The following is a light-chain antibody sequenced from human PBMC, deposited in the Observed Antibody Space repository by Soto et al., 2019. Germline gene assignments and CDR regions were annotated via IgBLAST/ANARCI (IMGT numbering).Light chain of an antibody. CDR2: GAS. CDR3: QQYGSSPIT. CDR1: QSVRSSY. J-gene: IGKJ5*01. V-gene: IGKV3-20*01. Sequence: EIVLTQSPGTLSLSPGERATLSCRASQSVRSSYLAWYQQKPGQAPRLLIYGASSRATGIPDRFRGSGSGTDFTLTNSRLEPEDFALYYCQQYGSSPITFGQGTRLEI.